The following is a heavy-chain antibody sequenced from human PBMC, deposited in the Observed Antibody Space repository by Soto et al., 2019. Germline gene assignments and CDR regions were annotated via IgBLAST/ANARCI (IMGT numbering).Heavy chain of an antibody. D-gene: IGHD2-15*01. CDR2: INPSGGST. J-gene: IGHJ4*02. V-gene: IGHV1-46*01. Sequence: GASVKVSCKASGYTFSRYYMHWVRQAPGQGLEWMGIINPSGGSTSYAQKFQGRVTMTRDASTSTVYMELSSLRSEDTAVYYCARDLGGWPDYWGQGTLVTVSS. CDR1: GYTFSRYY. CDR3: ARDLGGWPDY.